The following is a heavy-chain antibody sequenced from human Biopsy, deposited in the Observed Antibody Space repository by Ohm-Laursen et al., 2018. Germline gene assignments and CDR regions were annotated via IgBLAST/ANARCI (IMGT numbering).Heavy chain of an antibody. CDR2: IYSGGNT. CDR1: GDPISSYY. CDR3: ARGRRTSGWPYFDN. Sequence: SETLSLTCPVSGDPISSYYWSWIRQSPGQGLEYIGFIYSGGNTNYNPSLKNRVTTSVDTSKNQFYLKLYSVTAADTAVYYCARGRRTSGWPYFDNWGQGALVIVSP. J-gene: IGHJ4*02. V-gene: IGHV4-59*01. D-gene: IGHD6-19*01.